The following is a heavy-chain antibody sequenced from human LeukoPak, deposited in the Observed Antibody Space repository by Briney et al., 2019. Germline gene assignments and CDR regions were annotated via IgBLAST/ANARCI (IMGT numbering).Heavy chain of an antibody. J-gene: IGHJ4*02. V-gene: IGHV4-59*01. Sequence: SETLSLTCTVSGGSISSYYWCWIRQPPGKGLEWIGYIYYSGSTNYNPSLKSRVTISVDTSKNQFSLKLSSVTAADTAVYYCARSQELLYAVDYWGQGTLVTVSS. CDR2: IYYSGST. CDR1: GGSISSYY. D-gene: IGHD2-2*02. CDR3: ARSQELLYAVDY.